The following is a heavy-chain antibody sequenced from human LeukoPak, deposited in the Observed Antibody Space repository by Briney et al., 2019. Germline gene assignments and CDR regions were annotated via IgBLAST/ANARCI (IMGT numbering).Heavy chain of an antibody. V-gene: IGHV3-21*01. CDR2: ISSSSSYI. D-gene: IGHD6-19*01. J-gene: IGHJ3*02. CDR1: GFTFSSYS. CDR3: ARDQKEEGSGWYRGERDAFDI. Sequence: PGGSLRLSCAASGFTFSSYSMNWVRQAPGKGLEWVSSISSSSSYIYYADSVKGRFTISRDNAKNSLYLQMNSLRAEDTAVYYCARDQKEEGSGWYRGERDAFDIWGQGTMVTVSS.